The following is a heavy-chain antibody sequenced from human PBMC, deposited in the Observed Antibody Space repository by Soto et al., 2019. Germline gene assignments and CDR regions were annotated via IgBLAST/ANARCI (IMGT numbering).Heavy chain of an antibody. CDR1: GGTFVRHV. CDR3: ATPACAAACFSTSQNLDH. J-gene: IGHJ4*02. D-gene: IGHD2-2*01. CDR2: INPLSGIP. V-gene: IGHV1-69*09. Sequence: QVQLVQSGAEVKKPASSVKVSCKTSGGTFVRHVISWVRQAPGQGPEWMGKINPLSGIPNYAQKFQDRVTFTADTESSTAYMELSSLRSDDTAVYYCATPACAAACFSTSQNLDHWGQGTLVTVSS.